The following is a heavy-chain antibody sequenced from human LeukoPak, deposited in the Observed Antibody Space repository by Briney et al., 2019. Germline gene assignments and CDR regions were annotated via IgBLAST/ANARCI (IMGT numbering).Heavy chain of an antibody. CDR3: ARDDGRTSPEYNWFDP. Sequence: PSETLSLTCTVSGGSISSHYWSWIRQPPGKGLEWIGSIYYSGSTYYNPSLKSRVTISVDTSKNQFSLKLSSVTAADTAVYYCARDDGRTSPEYNWFDPWGQGTLVTVSS. D-gene: IGHD1-14*01. J-gene: IGHJ5*02. CDR1: GGSISSHY. CDR2: IYYSGST. V-gene: IGHV4-59*11.